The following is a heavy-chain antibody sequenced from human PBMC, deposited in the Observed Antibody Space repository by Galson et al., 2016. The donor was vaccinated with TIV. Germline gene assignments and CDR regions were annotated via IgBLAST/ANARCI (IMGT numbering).Heavy chain of an antibody. J-gene: IGHJ3*01. D-gene: IGHD1-26*01. CDR2: VSLSGSHT. CDR3: AKVGKSGDYSWDAFDV. Sequence: SLRLSYAVSGFSFRNFVMSWVRLAPGKGLEWVSSVSLSGSHTYYADSVKGRFTISRDNSRYTLSLHLNDLRAGDTAIYYCAKVGKSGDYSWDAFDVWGQGTVVTVFS. CDR1: GFSFRNFV. V-gene: IGHV3-23*01.